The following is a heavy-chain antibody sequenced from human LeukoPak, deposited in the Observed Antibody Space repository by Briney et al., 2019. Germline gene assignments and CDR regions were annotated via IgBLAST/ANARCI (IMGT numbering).Heavy chain of an antibody. Sequence: PGGSLRLSCAASGFTFSDYYMSWIRQAPGKGLEWVSYISSSGSTIYYADSVKGRFTISRDNAKNSLYPQMNSLRAEDTAVYYCARDSCSGGSCFYFDYWGQGTLVTVSS. D-gene: IGHD2-15*01. CDR3: ARDSCSGGSCFYFDY. CDR1: GFTFSDYY. J-gene: IGHJ4*02. CDR2: ISSSGSTI. V-gene: IGHV3-11*01.